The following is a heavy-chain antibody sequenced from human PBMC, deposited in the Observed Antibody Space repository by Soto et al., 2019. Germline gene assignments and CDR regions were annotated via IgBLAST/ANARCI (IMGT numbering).Heavy chain of an antibody. CDR1: GFTFSSYA. V-gene: IGHV3-23*01. D-gene: IGHD2-21*02. J-gene: IGHJ4*02. CDR2: ISGSGGST. CDR3: AGPDCGGDCYLDY. Sequence: GGALRVSCEASGFTFSSYAISWVRQAPGKGLEWVSAISGSGGSTYYADSVKGRFTISRDNSKNTLYLQMNSLRAEDTAVYYCAGPDCGGDCYLDYWGQGTLVTVSP.